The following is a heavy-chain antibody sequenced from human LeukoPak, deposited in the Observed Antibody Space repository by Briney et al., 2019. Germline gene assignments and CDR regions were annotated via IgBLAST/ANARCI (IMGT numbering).Heavy chain of an antibody. J-gene: IGHJ3*02. CDR2: VYYSGST. Sequence: SETLSLTCTVSGGSISSYYWSWIRQPPGKGLEWIGYVYYSGSTNYNPSLKSRVTISVDTSKNQFSLKLSSVTAADTAVYYCAGLVGATTGDAFDIWGQGTMVNVSS. CDR3: AGLVGATTGDAFDI. V-gene: IGHV4-59*03. CDR1: GGSISSYY. D-gene: IGHD1-26*01.